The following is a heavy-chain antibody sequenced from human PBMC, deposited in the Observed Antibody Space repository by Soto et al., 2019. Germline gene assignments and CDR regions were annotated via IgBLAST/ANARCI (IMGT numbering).Heavy chain of an antibody. J-gene: IGHJ6*02. D-gene: IGHD6-6*01. V-gene: IGHV1-69*13. CDR2: IIPIFGTA. CDR3: ARKRSEYSSSPKYYYYYYGMDV. CDR1: GGTFSSYA. Sequence: ASVKVSCKASGGTFSSYAISWVRQAPGQGLEWMGGIIPIFGTANYAQKFQGRVTITADESTSTAYMELSSLRSEDTAVYYCARKRSEYSSSPKYYYYYYGMDVWGQGTTVTVSS.